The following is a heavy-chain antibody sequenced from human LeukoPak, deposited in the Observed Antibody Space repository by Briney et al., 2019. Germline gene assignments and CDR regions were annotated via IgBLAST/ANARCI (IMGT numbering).Heavy chain of an antibody. D-gene: IGHD1-26*01. CDR1: GGSFSGYY. J-gene: IGHJ4*02. CDR2: INHSGST. Sequence: SETLSLTCAVYGGSFSGYYWSWIRQPPGKGLEWIGEINHSGSTNYNPSLKSRVTISIDTSKKQFSLKLSSVSAADTAVYYCARAPPSGFNFDYWGQGTLVTVSS. V-gene: IGHV4-34*01. CDR3: ARAPPSGFNFDY.